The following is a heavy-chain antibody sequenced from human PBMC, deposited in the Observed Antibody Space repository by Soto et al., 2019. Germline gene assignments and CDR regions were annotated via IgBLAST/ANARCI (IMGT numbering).Heavy chain of an antibody. CDR2: IYYSGST. D-gene: IGHD1-26*01. CDR3: ARHSGSYYGSTDYFDY. CDR1: GGSISSYY. Sequence: PSETLSLTCTVSGGSISSYYWSWIRQPPGKGLEWIGYIYYSGSTNYNPSLKSRVTISVDTSKNQFSLKLSSVTAADTAVYYCARHSGSYYGSTDYFDYWGQGTLVTVSS. J-gene: IGHJ4*02. V-gene: IGHV4-59*01.